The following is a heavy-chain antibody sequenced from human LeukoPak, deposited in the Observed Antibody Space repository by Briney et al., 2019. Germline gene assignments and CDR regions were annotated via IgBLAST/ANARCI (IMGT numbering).Heavy chain of an antibody. Sequence: GRSLRLSCAASGFTFSSYAMSWVRQAPGKGLEWVSAISGSGGSTYYADSVKGRFTISRDNSKNTLYLQMNSLRAEDTAVYYCAKARKQWLTSFDYWGQGTLVTVSS. CDR2: ISGSGGST. J-gene: IGHJ4*02. D-gene: IGHD3-22*01. CDR3: AKARKQWLTSFDY. CDR1: GFTFSSYA. V-gene: IGHV3-23*01.